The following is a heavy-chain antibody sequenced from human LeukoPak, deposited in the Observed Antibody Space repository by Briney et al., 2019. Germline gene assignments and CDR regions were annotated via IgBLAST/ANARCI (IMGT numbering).Heavy chain of an antibody. CDR3: ARFRSSNDENWFDP. CDR1: GYTFTGYY. Sequence: ASVKVSCKASGYTFTGYYMHWVRQAPGQGLEWMGWINPNSGGTNYAQKFQGRVTMTRDTSISTAYMELSRLRSDDTAVYYCARFRSSNDENWFDPWGQGTLVTVSS. V-gene: IGHV1-2*02. J-gene: IGHJ5*02. D-gene: IGHD2-2*01. CDR2: INPNSGGT.